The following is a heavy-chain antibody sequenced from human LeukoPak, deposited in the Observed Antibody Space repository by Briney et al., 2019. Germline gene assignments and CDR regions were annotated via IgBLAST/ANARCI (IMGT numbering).Heavy chain of an antibody. Sequence: PGGALRLSCGASGFTFSSDARHWVRQARGKGVEWVAVISYDGSNKYYADSVKGRFTISSDNSKNTLYLQMNSLRAQDTAVYYCARADHDWLPYYFVYWGQGTLVTVSS. CDR3: ARADHDWLPYYFVY. J-gene: IGHJ4*02. D-gene: IGHD3-9*01. CDR2: ISYDGSNK. CDR1: GFTFSSDA. V-gene: IGHV3-30-3*01.